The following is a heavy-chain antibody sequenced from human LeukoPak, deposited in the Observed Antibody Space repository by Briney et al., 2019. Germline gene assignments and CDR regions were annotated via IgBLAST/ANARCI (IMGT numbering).Heavy chain of an antibody. D-gene: IGHD3-10*01. CDR2: IDPSGGST. CDR3: AREVRSLSAHQYYYGSGTTLDWFDP. J-gene: IGHJ5*02. Sequence: ASVKVSCKASGYTFTGYYMHWVRQAPGQGLEWMGIIDPSGGSTSYAQKFQGRVTMTRDTSTSTVYMELSSLRSEDTAVYYCAREVRSLSAHQYYYGSGTTLDWFDPWGQGTLVTVSS. CDR1: GYTFTGYY. V-gene: IGHV1-46*03.